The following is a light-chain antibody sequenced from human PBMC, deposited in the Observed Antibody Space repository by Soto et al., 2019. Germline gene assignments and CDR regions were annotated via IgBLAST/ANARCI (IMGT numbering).Light chain of an antibody. CDR2: EAS. V-gene: IGKV1-5*03. CDR3: QQYNSPPWT. CDR1: QSISSW. Sequence: DIQMTQSPSTLSASVGDRVTITCRASQSISSWLAWYQQKPGKAPKLLIYEASSLESGVPSRFSGRGFDTEFTLTISSLQPDDFATYYCQQYNSPPWTFGQGTKVEIK. J-gene: IGKJ1*01.